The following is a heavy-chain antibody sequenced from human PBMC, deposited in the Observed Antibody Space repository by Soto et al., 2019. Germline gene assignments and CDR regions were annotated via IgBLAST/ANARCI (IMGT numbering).Heavy chain of an antibody. V-gene: IGHV4-34*01. CDR2: INHSGST. Sequence: QVQLQQWGAGLLKPSETLSLTCAVYGGSFSGYYWSWIRQPPGKGLEWIGEINHSGSTNQNPSLKSLVYISLDTSKNQFSLKLRYVTAADAAVYYCARGITMIVAVQWDAPDKYYFDSWGQGTLFTVSS. D-gene: IGHD3-22*01. CDR1: GGSFSGYY. J-gene: IGHJ4*02. CDR3: ARGITMIVAVQWDAPDKYYFDS.